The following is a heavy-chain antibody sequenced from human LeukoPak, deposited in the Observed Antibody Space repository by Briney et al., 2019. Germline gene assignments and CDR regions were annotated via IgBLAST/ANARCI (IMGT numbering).Heavy chain of an antibody. CDR3: ARAGGYCSGGSCYSGDWFDP. CDR2: ISSSGSTI. V-gene: IGHV3-48*03. Sequence: GGSLRLSCAASGFTFSSYEMNWVRQAPGKGLEWVSYISSSGSTIYYADSVKGRFTISRDNAKNSLYLQMNSLRDEDTAVYYCARAGGYCSGGSCYSGDWFDPWGQGTLVTVSS. CDR1: GFTFSSYE. D-gene: IGHD2-15*01. J-gene: IGHJ5*02.